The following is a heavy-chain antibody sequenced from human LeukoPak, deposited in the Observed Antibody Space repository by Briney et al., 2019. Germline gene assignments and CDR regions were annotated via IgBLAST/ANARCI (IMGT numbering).Heavy chain of an antibody. Sequence: GGSLRLSCAASGFTFSIYSMNWIRQAPGKGLEWVASISSRSISIYYADSVRGRFTISRDNAKNSLYLQMNRLTAEDTAVYFCSRDLDCTVTTCFDGDDGFDIWGQGAMVTVSS. D-gene: IGHD2-8*02. CDR3: SRDLDCTVTTCFDGDDGFDI. V-gene: IGHV3-21*01. CDR1: GFTFSIYS. CDR2: ISSRSISI. J-gene: IGHJ3*02.